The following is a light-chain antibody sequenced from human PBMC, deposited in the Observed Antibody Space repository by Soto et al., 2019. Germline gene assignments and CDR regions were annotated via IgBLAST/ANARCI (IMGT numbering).Light chain of an antibody. CDR3: QSYDSSLRGV. CDR2: ANN. J-gene: IGLJ1*01. Sequence: QSALTQPPSVSGAPGQRVTISCTGSNSDIGAGYDVHWYQQLPGTAPKLVIYANNNRPSGVPDRFSVSKSGTSASLAITGLQADDEADYYCQSYDSSLRGVFGTGTKVTVL. V-gene: IGLV1-40*01. CDR1: NSDIGAGYD.